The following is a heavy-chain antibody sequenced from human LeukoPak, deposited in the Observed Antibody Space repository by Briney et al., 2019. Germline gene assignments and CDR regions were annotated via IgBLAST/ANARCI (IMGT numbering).Heavy chain of an antibody. CDR3: ARDKRRESQWLVIPSSNWFDP. J-gene: IGHJ5*02. CDR1: GGSFSGYY. CDR2: INHSGST. Sequence: SETLSLTCAVSGGSFSGYYWSWIRQPPGKGLEWIGEINHSGSTNYNPSLKSRVTISVDTSKNQFSLKLSSVTAADTAVYYCARDKRRESQWLVIPSSNWFDPWGQGTLVTVSS. D-gene: IGHD6-19*01. V-gene: IGHV4-34*01.